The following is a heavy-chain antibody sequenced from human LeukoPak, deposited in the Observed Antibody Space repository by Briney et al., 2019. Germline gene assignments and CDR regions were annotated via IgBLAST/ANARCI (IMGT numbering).Heavy chain of an antibody. D-gene: IGHD2-21*01. CDR2: TFPGDSYT. J-gene: IGHJ6*03. CDR1: GYSFTPYW. Sequence: GESLKFSCQGSGYSFTPYWIGWVRQMPGKGLEWIGITFPGDSYTFYSPSFEGQVTMSADKSISTAYLQWSSLKASDTAMYYCARLVDWGAESYYYYMDVWGKGTTVTISS. CDR3: ARLVDWGAESYYYYMDV. V-gene: IGHV5-51*01.